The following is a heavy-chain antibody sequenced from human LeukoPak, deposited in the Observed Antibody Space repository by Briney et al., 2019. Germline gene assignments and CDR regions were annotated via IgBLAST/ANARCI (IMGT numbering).Heavy chain of an antibody. D-gene: IGHD4-17*01. CDR1: GFAFSTYA. CDR3: ATARVTYGDYSSFDY. V-gene: IGHV3-30*04. CDR2: ISYDGINK. Sequence: GGSLRLSCAASGFAFSTYAMHWVRQAPGKGPEWVAAISYDGINKYYADSVKGRFTISRDSFKNTLYLQMNSLRAEGTAVYYCATARVTYGDYSSFDYWGQGTLVTVSS. J-gene: IGHJ4*02.